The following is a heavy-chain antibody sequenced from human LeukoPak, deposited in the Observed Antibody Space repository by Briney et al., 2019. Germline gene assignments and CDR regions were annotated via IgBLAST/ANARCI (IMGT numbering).Heavy chain of an antibody. CDR2: IYYSGST. J-gene: IGHJ4*02. CDR1: GGSMSPYH. V-gene: IGHV4-59*08. Sequence: SETLSLTCTVSGGSMSPYHWGWIRQPPGKGLEWTGYIYYSGSTNYNPSLKSRVTISVDTSKNQFSLKLSSVTAADTAVYYCAAQGGPFDYWGQGTLVTVSS. CDR3: AAQGGPFDY.